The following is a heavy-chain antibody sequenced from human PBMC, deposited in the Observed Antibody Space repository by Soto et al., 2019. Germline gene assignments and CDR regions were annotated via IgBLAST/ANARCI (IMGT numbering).Heavy chain of an antibody. D-gene: IGHD6-19*01. CDR3: ARTVAGYFDY. J-gene: IGHJ4*02. Sequence: VKVSCKASGYTFTSSGISWVRQAPGQGPEWMGWISTYNGNTNYAQNLQGRVTMTTDTSTSTAYMELRGLRSDDTAVYYCARTVAGYFDYWGQGTLVTVSS. CDR2: ISTYNGNT. V-gene: IGHV1-18*01. CDR1: GYTFTSSG.